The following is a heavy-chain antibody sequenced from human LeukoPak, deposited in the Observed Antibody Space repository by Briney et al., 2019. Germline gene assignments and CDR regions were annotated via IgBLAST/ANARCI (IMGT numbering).Heavy chain of an antibody. CDR1: GFTISSYW. V-gene: IGHV3-74*01. D-gene: IGHD6-13*01. J-gene: IGHJ4*02. CDR3: ARVWEQQLVDGTYFYY. Sequence: PGGSLRLSCAASGFTISSYWMYWVRQAPGKGLVWVSRINTDGGSTSYADSVKGRFTISRDNAKNTLYLQMNSLRAEDTAVYYCARVWEQQLVDGTYFYYWGQGTLVTVSS. CDR2: INTDGGST.